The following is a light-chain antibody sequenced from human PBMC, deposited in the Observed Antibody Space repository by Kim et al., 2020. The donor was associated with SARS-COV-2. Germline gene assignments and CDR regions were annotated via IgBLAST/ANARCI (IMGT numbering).Light chain of an antibody. J-gene: IGLJ3*02. CDR3: AAWDDSLSAWV. V-gene: IGLV1-47*01. CDR2: RGN. Sequence: ELTQPPSASGTPGQRVTISCSGSRSNIGSNYVYWYQRLPGTAPKLLIYRGNQRPSGVPDRFSGSNSGTSASLAISGLRSEDEADYFCAAWDDSLSAWVFGGGTQLTVL. CDR1: RSNIGSNY.